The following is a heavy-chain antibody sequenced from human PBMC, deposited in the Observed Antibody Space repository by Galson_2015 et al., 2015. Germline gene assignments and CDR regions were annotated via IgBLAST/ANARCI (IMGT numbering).Heavy chain of an antibody. CDR3: ARASQDCSIANCPYTY. CDR2: ITPIFGTV. V-gene: IGHV1-69*06. Sequence: SVKVSCKASGGSFSTSAIAWVRQAPGQGLQWMGGITPIFGTVTYTQRFQGRVTITADKSTATVYMEVRGLRSEDTAIFYCARASQDCSIANCPYTYWGQGTLVTVSS. CDR1: GGSFSTSA. J-gene: IGHJ4*02. D-gene: IGHD6-6*01.